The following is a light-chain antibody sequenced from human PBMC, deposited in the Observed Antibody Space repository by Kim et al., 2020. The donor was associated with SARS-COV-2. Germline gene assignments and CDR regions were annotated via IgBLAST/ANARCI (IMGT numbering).Light chain of an antibody. Sequence: QSALTQPRSVSGSPGQSVTISCTGTSSDVGGYNYVSWYQHHPGQAPKLMIYDVIKRLSGVPDRFSGSKSGNTASLTISGLQAEDEADYYCCSYAGTYTWVFGGGTKVTVL. V-gene: IGLV2-11*01. CDR2: DVI. J-gene: IGLJ3*02. CDR3: CSYAGTYTWV. CDR1: SSDVGGYNY.